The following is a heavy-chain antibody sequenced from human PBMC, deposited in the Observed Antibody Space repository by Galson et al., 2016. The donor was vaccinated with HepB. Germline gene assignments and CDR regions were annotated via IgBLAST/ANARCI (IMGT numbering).Heavy chain of an antibody. Sequence: ETLSLTCTVSGYSISSGYYWGWIRQPPGKGLEWVGSINHSGSTYYNPSLKSRITISVDTSKNQFSLKLSSVTAADTAVYYCARDRGQPEYQIMDVWGQGTTVTVSS. J-gene: IGHJ6*02. CDR3: ARDRGQPEYQIMDV. V-gene: IGHV4-38-2*02. D-gene: IGHD3-10*01. CDR2: INHSGST. CDR1: GYSISSGYY.